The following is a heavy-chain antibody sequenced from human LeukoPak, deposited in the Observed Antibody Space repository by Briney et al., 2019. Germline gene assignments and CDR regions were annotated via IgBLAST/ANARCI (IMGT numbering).Heavy chain of an antibody. D-gene: IGHD6-19*01. Sequence: SETLSLTCAVYGGSFSGYYWSWIRQPPGKGLEWIGEINHSGSTNYNPSLKSRVTISVDTSKNQFSLKLSSVTAADTAVYYCARGPLYYSSGWYGRYYWFDPWGQGTLVTVSS. CDR2: INHSGST. CDR1: GGSFSGYY. J-gene: IGHJ5*02. CDR3: ARGPLYYSSGWYGRYYWFDP. V-gene: IGHV4-34*01.